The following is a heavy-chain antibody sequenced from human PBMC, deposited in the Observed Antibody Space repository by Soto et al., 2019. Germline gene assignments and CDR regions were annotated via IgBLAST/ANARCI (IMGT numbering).Heavy chain of an antibody. Sequence: QVQLVQSGAEVKKPGASVKVSCKASGYTFTSYSISWVRHAPGQGLEWMGWISAYNGSTNYAQKLQGRVTMTTDTSTSTAYMELRSLRSDDTAVYYCASSLLVGYGLEGESDWGQGTLVTVSS. CDR3: ASSLLVGYGLEGESD. V-gene: IGHV1-18*01. CDR2: ISAYNGST. D-gene: IGHD5-18*01. J-gene: IGHJ4*02. CDR1: GYTFTSYS.